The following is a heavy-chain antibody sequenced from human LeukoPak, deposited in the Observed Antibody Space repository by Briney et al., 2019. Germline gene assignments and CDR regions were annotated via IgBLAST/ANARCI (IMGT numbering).Heavy chain of an antibody. CDR1: GGSFSGYY. D-gene: IGHD6-13*01. CDR3: ARGRVLKYSSSWLDY. CDR2: INHSGST. V-gene: IGHV4-34*01. J-gene: IGHJ4*02. Sequence: SETLSLTCAVYGGSFSGYYWSWIRQPPGKGLEWIGEINHSGSTNYNPSLKNRVTISVDTSKNQFSLKLSSVTAADTAVYYCARGRVLKYSSSWLDYWGQGTLVTVSS.